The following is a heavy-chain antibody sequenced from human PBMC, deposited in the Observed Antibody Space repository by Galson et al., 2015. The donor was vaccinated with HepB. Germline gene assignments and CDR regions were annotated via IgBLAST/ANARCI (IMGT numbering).Heavy chain of an antibody. V-gene: IGHV3-23*01. J-gene: IGHJ4*02. Sequence: SLRLSCAASGFSFNSYAMSWVRQAPGKGLEWVSAISGSGGSTYYADSVKGRFTISRDNSKNTLYLQMNSLRAEDTAVYYCAKPPNYYDSSGYLSWGQGTLVTVSS. CDR1: GFSFNSYA. CDR2: ISGSGGST. CDR3: AKPPNYYDSSGYLS. D-gene: IGHD3-22*01.